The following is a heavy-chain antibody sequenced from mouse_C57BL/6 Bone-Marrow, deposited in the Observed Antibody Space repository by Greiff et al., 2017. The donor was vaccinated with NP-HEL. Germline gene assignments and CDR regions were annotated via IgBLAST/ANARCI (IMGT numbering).Heavy chain of an antibody. J-gene: IGHJ3*01. D-gene: IGHD1-1*01. CDR1: GYTFTSYW. CDR3: AIIYYYGS. Sequence: QVQLKQPGAELVRPGTSVKLSCKASGYTFTSYWMHWVKQRPGQGLEWIGVIDPSDSYTNYNQKFKGKATLTVDTSSSTAYMQLSSLTSEDSAVYYCAIIYYYGSWGQGTLVTVSA. CDR2: IDPSDSYT. V-gene: IGHV1-59*01.